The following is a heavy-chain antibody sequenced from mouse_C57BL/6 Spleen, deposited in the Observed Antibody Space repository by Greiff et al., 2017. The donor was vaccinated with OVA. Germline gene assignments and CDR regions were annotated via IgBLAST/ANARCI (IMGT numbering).Heavy chain of an antibody. CDR1: GYAFSSYW. D-gene: IGHD3-2*02. V-gene: IGHV1-80*01. J-gene: IGHJ3*01. CDR2: IYPGDGDT. Sequence: QVQLQQSGAELVKPGASVKISCKASGYAFSSYWMNWVKQRPGKGLEWIGQIYPGDGDTNYNGKFKGKATLTADKSSSTAYMQLSSLTSEDSAVYFCARSGGSSGYVFAYWGQGTLVTVSA. CDR3: ARSGGSSGYVFAY.